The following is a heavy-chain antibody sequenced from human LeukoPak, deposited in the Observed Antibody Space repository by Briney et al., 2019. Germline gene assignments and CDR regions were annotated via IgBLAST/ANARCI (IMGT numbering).Heavy chain of an antibody. CDR2: IFHSGKT. CDR3: ARGDIPDY. Sequence: SETLSLTCAVSGYSISSGYYWGWIRQSPEKGLEWIGSIFHSGKTYYNLSLKSRVTISVDTSKNQFSLELTSVTAADTAVYYCARGDIPDYWGQGTLVTVSS. D-gene: IGHD2-21*01. J-gene: IGHJ4*02. V-gene: IGHV4-38-2*01. CDR1: GYSISSGYY.